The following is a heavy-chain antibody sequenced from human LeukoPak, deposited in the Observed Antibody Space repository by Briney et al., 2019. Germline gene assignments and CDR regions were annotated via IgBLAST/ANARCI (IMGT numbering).Heavy chain of an antibody. CDR3: AKVRGCSGGSCYSWGDYYYMDV. CDR1: GFTFSSYE. V-gene: IGHV3-48*03. J-gene: IGHJ6*03. D-gene: IGHD2-15*01. CDR2: ISSSGSTI. Sequence: GGSLRLSCAASGFTFSSYEMNWVRQAPGKGLEGVSYISSSGSTIYYADSVKGRFTISRDNSKNTLYLQMNSLRAEDTAVYYCAKVRGCSGGSCYSWGDYYYMDVWGKGTTVTISS.